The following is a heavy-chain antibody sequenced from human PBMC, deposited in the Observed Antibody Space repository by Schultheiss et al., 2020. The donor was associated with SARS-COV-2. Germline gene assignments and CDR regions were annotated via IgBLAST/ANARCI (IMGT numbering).Heavy chain of an antibody. CDR3: AKDPIRFLESDAFDI. V-gene: IGHV4-59*01. D-gene: IGHD3-3*01. CDR2: INHSGST. CDR1: GGSISSYY. Sequence: SQTLSLTCTVSGGSISSYYWSWIRQHPGKGLEWIGEINHSGSTNYNPSLKSRVTISVDTSKNQFSLKLSSVTAADTAVYYCAKDPIRFLESDAFDIWGQGTMVTVSS. J-gene: IGHJ3*02.